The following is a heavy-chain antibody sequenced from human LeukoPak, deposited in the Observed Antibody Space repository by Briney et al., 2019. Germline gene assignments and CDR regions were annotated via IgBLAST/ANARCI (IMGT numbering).Heavy chain of an antibody. Sequence: GGSLRLSCAASGFTFSNYWMSWVRQAPGKGLEWVANIRDDGSEKYYVDSVKGQFTISRDNAKNSLFLQMDSLRAEDTAVYYCARDLAGHYYGSGSSFDYWGQGTLVTVSS. J-gene: IGHJ4*02. V-gene: IGHV3-7*01. CDR2: IRDDGSEK. CDR3: ARDLAGHYYGSGSSFDY. D-gene: IGHD3-10*01. CDR1: GFTFSNYW.